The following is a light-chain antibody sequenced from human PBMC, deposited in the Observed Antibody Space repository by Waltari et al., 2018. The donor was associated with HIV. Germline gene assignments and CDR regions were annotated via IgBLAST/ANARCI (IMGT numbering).Light chain of an antibody. CDR1: QSVSGN. CDR3: HQYNDWWT. CDR2: GAS. Sequence: EIVITQSQATLSASPGERATLPCRASQSVSGNVAWYQQKPGQAPRLLIYGASTRATGIPARFSGSGSETEFTLTISSLQSEDFAVYHCHQYNDWWTFGQGTKVEI. J-gene: IGKJ1*01. V-gene: IGKV3-15*01.